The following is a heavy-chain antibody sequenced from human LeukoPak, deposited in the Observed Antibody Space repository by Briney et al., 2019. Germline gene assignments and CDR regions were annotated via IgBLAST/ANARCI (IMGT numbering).Heavy chain of an antibody. CDR3: VRGDRYFFDF. J-gene: IGHJ4*02. V-gene: IGHV3-48*03. Sequence: GGSPRLSCAASGFTFSSYEMNWVRQAPGRGLEWVSYIGNTGRTIYYADSVQGRFTISRDNAKNSLYLQMNSLRAEDTAIYYCVRGDRYFFDFWGQGTLVTVSS. CDR1: GFTFSSYE. D-gene: IGHD1-14*01. CDR2: IGNTGRTI.